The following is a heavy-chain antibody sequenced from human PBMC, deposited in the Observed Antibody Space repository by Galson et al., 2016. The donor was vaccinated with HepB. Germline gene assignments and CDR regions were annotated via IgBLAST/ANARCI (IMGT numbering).Heavy chain of an antibody. Sequence: SLRLSCAASGFTFSTYAMSWVRQAPGKRLEWVSAISHSSLSTFYAHSVKRRFTISRDNSKNTLYLHIHSLRAEDTAVYYCAKDWLARGRRPYFFDYWGRGTLVTVSS. CDR2: ISHSSLST. CDR3: AKDWLARGRRPYFFDY. V-gene: IGHV3-23*01. CDR1: GFTFSTYA. D-gene: IGHD5-12*01. J-gene: IGHJ4*02.